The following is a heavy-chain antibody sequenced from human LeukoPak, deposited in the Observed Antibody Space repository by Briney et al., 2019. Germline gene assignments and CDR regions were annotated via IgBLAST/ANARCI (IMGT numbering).Heavy chain of an antibody. J-gene: IGHJ4*02. V-gene: IGHV3-48*04. Sequence: GGSLRLSCAASGFTFGSYSMNWVRQAPGKGLEWVAYISSSSGPIFYGDSVKGRFTISRDNAKNSLYLQMNSLRAEDTAVYYCAKEQGNIDYWGQGTLVTVSS. CDR2: ISSSSGPI. CDR1: GFTFGSYS. CDR3: AKEQGNIDY.